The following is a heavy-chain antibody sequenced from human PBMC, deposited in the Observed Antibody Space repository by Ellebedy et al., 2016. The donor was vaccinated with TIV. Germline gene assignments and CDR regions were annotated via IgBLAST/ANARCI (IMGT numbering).Heavy chain of an antibody. CDR1: GFTVSSND. J-gene: IGHJ6*02. V-gene: IGHV3-53*01. CDR3: ANSPPLGFGVKSLDV. CDR2: LYRGGST. Sequence: GGSLRLSCAASGFTVSSNDMSWVRQAPGKGLEWVSILYRGGSTYYADSVKGRFSISRDNSKNTLYLQMNSLSAEDTAVYYCANSPPLGFGVKSLDVWGQGTTVTVSS. D-gene: IGHD4-23*01.